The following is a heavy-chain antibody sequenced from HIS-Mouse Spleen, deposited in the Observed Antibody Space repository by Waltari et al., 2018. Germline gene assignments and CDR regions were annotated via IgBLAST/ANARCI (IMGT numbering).Heavy chain of an antibody. Sequence: QVQLVESGGGVVQPGRSLRLSCAASGFTFSSYAMHWVRQAPGKGLGWVAVISYDGSNKYYADSVKGRFTISRDNSKNTLYLQMNSLRAEDTAVYYCAGDSSSYYFDYWGQGTLVTVSS. V-gene: IGHV3-30-3*01. CDR2: ISYDGSNK. D-gene: IGHD6-6*01. CDR1: GFTFSSYA. CDR3: AGDSSSYYFDY. J-gene: IGHJ4*02.